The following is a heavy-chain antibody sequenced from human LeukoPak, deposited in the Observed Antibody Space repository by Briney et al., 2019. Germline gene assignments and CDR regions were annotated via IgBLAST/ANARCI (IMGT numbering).Heavy chain of an antibody. CDR1: RQTLSDLS. J-gene: IGHJ4*02. V-gene: IGHV1-24*01. CDR2: SDPEDGER. CDR3: VTGFTTMAVDYFDY. D-gene: IGHD5-18*01. Sequence: GASVKVSCKVSRQTLSDLSIHGLRQPPGKGLEWLGGSDPEDGERIYAQMFQGRVTMTEDTSIDTAYMELSSLRSEDTAVYYCVTGFTTMAVDYFDYWGQGTLVTVSP.